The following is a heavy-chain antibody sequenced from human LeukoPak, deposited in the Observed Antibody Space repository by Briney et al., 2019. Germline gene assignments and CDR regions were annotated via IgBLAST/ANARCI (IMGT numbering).Heavy chain of an antibody. CDR3: ARANIAAAGLFDY. CDR2: IYSGGST. Sequence: GGSLRLSCAASGFTVSSNYMSWVRQAPGKGLEWVSVIYSGGSTYYADSVKGRFTIPRDNSKNTLYLQMNSLRAEDTAVYYCARANIAAAGLFDYWGQGTLVTVSS. V-gene: IGHV3-66*01. J-gene: IGHJ4*02. CDR1: GFTVSSNY. D-gene: IGHD6-13*01.